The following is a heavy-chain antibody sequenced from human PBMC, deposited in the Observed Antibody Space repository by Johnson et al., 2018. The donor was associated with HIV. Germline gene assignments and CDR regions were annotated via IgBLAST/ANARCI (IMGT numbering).Heavy chain of an antibody. CDR1: GFSFDDYG. J-gene: IGHJ3*02. CDR3: ARGKGAAAGLDAFDI. V-gene: IGHV3-20*04. Sequence: MLLVESGGGVVRPGGSLRLSCAASGFSFDDYGMSWVRQTPGKGLEWVSGINWNGGSTGYADSVKGRFTISRDNARHSLYLQLNSLRAADTALYYCARGKGAAAGLDAFDIWGQGTMVTVSS. CDR2: INWNGGST. D-gene: IGHD6-13*01.